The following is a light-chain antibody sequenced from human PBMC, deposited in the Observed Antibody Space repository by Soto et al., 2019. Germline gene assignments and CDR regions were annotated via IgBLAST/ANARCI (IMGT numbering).Light chain of an antibody. J-gene: IGLJ2*01. Sequence: QSVLTQPPSASGTPGQRVTISCSGSSSTIGSNSVNWYQQLPGTAPKLLMYGSNQRPSGVPDRFSGSKSGTSASLAISGLQSEDEADYYCAAWDDILNGVVFGGGTKLTVL. CDR1: SSTIGSNS. CDR3: AAWDDILNGVV. V-gene: IGLV1-44*01. CDR2: GSN.